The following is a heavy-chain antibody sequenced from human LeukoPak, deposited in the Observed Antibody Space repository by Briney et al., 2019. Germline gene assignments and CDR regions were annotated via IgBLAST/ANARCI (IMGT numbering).Heavy chain of an antibody. CDR3: ASTVKYSSSWFN. J-gene: IGHJ4*02. Sequence: SETLSLTCAVYGGSFSGYYWSWIRQPPGKGLEWIGEINHSGSTNYNPSLKSRVTISVDTSKNQFSLKLSSVTAADTAVYYCASTVKYSSSWFNWGQGTLVTVSS. V-gene: IGHV4-34*01. CDR1: GGSFSGYY. D-gene: IGHD6-13*01. CDR2: INHSGST.